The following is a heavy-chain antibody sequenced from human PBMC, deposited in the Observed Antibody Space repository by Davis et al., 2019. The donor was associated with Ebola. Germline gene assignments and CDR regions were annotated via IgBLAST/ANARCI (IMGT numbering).Heavy chain of an antibody. Sequence: SVKVSCKASGGTFSSYAISWVRQAPGQGLEWMGGIIFIFGTANYAQKFQGRVTITADESTSTAYMELSSLKSEDTAVYYCARDRGYSGSSSGFDYWGQGTLVTVSS. J-gene: IGHJ4*02. CDR3: ARDRGYSGSSSGFDY. CDR1: GGTFSSYA. V-gene: IGHV1-69*13. CDR2: IIFIFGTA. D-gene: IGHD1-26*01.